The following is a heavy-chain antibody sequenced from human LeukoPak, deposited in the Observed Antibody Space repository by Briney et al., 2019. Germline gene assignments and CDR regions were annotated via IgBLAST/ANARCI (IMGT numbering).Heavy chain of an antibody. CDR2: IRRKSDGGTT. CDR3: TTELDVRPNHY. CDR1: GLTFSNAW. D-gene: IGHD1-14*01. J-gene: IGHJ4*02. V-gene: IGHV3-15*01. Sequence: GGSLRLSCAASGLTFSNAWMSWVRQAPGKGLEWVGRIRRKSDGGTTDYAAPVKGRFTISRDDSKNTLYLQMNSLKSEDTAVYYCTTELDVRPNHYWGQGTLVTVSS.